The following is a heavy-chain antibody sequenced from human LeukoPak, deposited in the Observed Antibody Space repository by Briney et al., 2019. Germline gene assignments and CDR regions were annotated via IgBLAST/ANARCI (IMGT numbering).Heavy chain of an antibody. CDR2: ISPSGGST. CDR1: GYTFTGYY. J-gene: IGHJ3*02. D-gene: IGHD3-10*01. CDR3: ARVEISGSYGTFDI. Sequence: ASVKVSCKASGYTFTGYYMHWVRQAPGQGLEWMAMISPSGGSTSYAQKFQGRVTLTRDTSTSTVYMELSSLRSEDTALFYCARVEISGSYGTFDIWGQGTMVTVS. V-gene: IGHV1-46*01.